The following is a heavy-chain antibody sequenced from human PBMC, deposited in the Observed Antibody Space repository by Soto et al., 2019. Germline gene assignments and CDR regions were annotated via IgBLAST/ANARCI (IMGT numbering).Heavy chain of an antibody. Sequence: QVLLVQSGAEVKKPGSSVKISCKASGGSFGNSAINWVRQTPGQGLEWLGGFIPVYRTLNYAQKFQGRVTITTDEYTGTDYMTRSILASNDTAVYYCATGVIWIGYFTVDSWGQGTLVTVSS. CDR1: GGSFGNSA. CDR3: ATGVIWIGYFTVDS. V-gene: IGHV1-69*01. D-gene: IGHD3-3*01. CDR2: FIPVYRTL. J-gene: IGHJ4*02.